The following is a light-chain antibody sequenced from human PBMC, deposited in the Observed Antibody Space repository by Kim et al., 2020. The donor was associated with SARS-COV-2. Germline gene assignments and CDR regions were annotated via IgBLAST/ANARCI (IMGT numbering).Light chain of an antibody. CDR3: QVWDSSGDHVV. CDR1: NIGSRP. V-gene: IGLV3-21*04. J-gene: IGLJ2*01. Sequence: LVKHAQITWGDNNIGSRPVHWYQPQPGQAPVLVIYYTTDRPSGIPERFSGSNSGNTATLTISRVEAGDEADYYCQVWDSSGDHVVFNGGTKLTVL. CDR2: YTT.